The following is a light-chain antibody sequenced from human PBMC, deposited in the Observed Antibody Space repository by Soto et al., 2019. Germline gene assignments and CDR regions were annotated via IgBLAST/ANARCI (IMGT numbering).Light chain of an antibody. V-gene: IGKV3-15*01. CDR2: GAS. CDR3: QQSNNWPQT. Sequence: EIVMTQSPATLSVSPGERATLSCRASQSVSSNLAWYQQKPGQAPRLLIYGASTRATGITARFSGTGSGTEFTLPISRLQSEDFAVYYCQQSNNWPQTFGQGTKVEIK. J-gene: IGKJ1*01. CDR1: QSVSSN.